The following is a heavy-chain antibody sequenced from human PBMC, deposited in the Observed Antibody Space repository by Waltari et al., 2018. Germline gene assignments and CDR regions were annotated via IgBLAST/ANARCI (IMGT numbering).Heavy chain of an antibody. V-gene: IGHV3-23*01. D-gene: IGHD1-26*01. CDR2: SSGSGGST. CDR1: AFTFRNYA. Sequence: EVQLLESGGGLVQPGWSLRLSCASSAFTFRNYAMSLFRQAPGKGLEWVSASSGSGGSTYYADSVKGRFTISRDNSKNTLYLQMNSLRAEDTAVYYCAKDGVLLGAEYFQHWGQGTLVTVSS. CDR3: AKDGVLLGAEYFQH. J-gene: IGHJ1*01.